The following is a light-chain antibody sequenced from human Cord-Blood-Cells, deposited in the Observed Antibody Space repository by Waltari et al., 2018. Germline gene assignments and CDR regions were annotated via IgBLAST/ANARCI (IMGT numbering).Light chain of an antibody. V-gene: IGLV1-40*01. CDR3: QSYDSSLSGSV. CDR1: SSNIGAGYD. J-gene: IGLJ3*02. CDR2: GNS. Sequence: QSVLTQPPSVSGAPGQRVTISCTGSSSNIGAGYDVHWYQQLPGTAPKLPIYGNSNRPSGVPDLFSGSKAGTSASLAITGLQAEDEADYYCQSYDSSLSGSVFGGGTKLTVL.